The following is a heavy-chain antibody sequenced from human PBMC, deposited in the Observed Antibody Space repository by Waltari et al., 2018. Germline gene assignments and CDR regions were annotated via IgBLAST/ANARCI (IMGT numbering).Heavy chain of an antibody. J-gene: IGHJ4*02. V-gene: IGHV3-48*03. CDR2: ISSSGSTI. CDR1: GFTFSSYE. Sequence: EVQLVESGGGLVQPGGSLRLSCAASGFTFSSYEMNWVRQAPGKGLEWVSYISSSGSTIYYAYSVKGRFTISRDNAKNSLYLQMNSLRAEDTAVYYCAREMPTHYDFWSGYYKPFDYWGQGTLVTVSS. CDR3: AREMPTHYDFWSGYYKPFDY. D-gene: IGHD3-3*01.